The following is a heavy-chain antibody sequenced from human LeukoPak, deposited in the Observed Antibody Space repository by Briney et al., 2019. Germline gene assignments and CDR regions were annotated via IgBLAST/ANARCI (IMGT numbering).Heavy chain of an antibody. J-gene: IGHJ5*02. V-gene: IGHV3-23*01. D-gene: IGHD3-22*01. CDR2: ISGSGTST. CDR1: GFTFSSYS. CDR3: AKDGITMIVVSLYWFDP. Sequence: GGSLRLSCAASGFTFSSYSMNWVRQAPGKGLEWVSTISGSGTSTYYADSVKGRFTISRDNSKNTLYLQMNSLRAEDTAVYYCAKDGITMIVVSLYWFDPWGQGTLVTVSS.